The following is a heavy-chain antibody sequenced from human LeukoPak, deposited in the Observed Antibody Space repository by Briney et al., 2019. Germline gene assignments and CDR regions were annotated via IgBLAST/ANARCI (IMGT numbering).Heavy chain of an antibody. CDR3: ASRGYSGYGGFDY. V-gene: IGHV3-21*01. D-gene: IGHD5-12*01. Sequence: PGGSLRLSCAASGFTFSSYSMNWVRQAPGKGLEWVSPISSSSSYIYYADSVKGRFTISRDNAKNSLYLQMNSLRAEDTAVYYCASRGYSGYGGFDYWGQGTLVTVSS. J-gene: IGHJ4*02. CDR1: GFTFSSYS. CDR2: ISSSSSYI.